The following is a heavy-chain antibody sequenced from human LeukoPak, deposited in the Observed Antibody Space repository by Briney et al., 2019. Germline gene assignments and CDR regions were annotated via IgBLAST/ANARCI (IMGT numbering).Heavy chain of an antibody. CDR3: ARDTYYYGSGSYPYFDY. Sequence: GGSLRLSCAASGFTFSSYEMNWVRQAPGKGLEWVSYISSSGSTIYYADSVKGRFTISRDNAKNSLYLQMNSLRAEDTAVYYCARDTYYYGSGSYPYFDYWGQGTLVTVSS. D-gene: IGHD3-10*01. V-gene: IGHV3-48*03. CDR2: ISSSGSTI. J-gene: IGHJ4*02. CDR1: GFTFSSYE.